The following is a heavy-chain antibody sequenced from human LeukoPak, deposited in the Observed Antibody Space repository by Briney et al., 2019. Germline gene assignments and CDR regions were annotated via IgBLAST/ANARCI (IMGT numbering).Heavy chain of an antibody. CDR3: ARGIRYYDILTGHVKGHDNSYYYYMDV. CDR2: IIPMFETA. CDR1: GGTFNSYA. V-gene: IGHV1-69*13. D-gene: IGHD3-9*01. Sequence: SVTVSCKASGGTFNSYAISWVRQAPGQGLEWMGGIIPMFETANYAQKFQGRVTITADEFTTTVYMELSSLRSEDTAVYYCARGIRYYDILTGHVKGHDNSYYYYMDVWGQGTAVTISS. J-gene: IGHJ6*03.